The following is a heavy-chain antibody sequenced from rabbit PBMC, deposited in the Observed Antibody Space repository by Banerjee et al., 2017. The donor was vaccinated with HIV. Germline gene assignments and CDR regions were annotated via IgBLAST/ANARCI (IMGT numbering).Heavy chain of an antibody. CDR1: GFSFSSTYY. V-gene: IGHV1S40*01. D-gene: IGHD1-1*01. CDR2: INTSTGRP. Sequence: ESGGGLVKPGASLTLTCTASGFSFSSTYYMCWVRQAPGKGLEWIACINTSTGRPVYATWASGRFTISRTSSTTVTLRMTSLTAADRATYFCARDLVGVIGWNFYLWGQGTLVTVS. J-gene: IGHJ4*01. CDR3: ARDLVGVIGWNFYL.